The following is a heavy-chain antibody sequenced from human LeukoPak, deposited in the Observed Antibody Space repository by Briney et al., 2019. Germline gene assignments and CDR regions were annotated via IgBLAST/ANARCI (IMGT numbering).Heavy chain of an antibody. J-gene: IGHJ5*02. V-gene: IGHV3-15*01. D-gene: IGHD4-17*01. CDR1: GFTFSNNG. CDR3: AVKGCCGDLRS. Sequence: PGGSLRLSCAASGFTFSNNGMNWVRQAPGKGLEWVGRIKRIIDGGTTDYAAPVKGRFTVSRDDSINTLYLQMSSLKTEDTAVYYCAVKGCCGDLRSWGQGTLVTVSS. CDR2: IKRIIDGGTT.